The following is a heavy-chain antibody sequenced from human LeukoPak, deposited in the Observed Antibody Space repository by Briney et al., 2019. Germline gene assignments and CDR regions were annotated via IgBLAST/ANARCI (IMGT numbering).Heavy chain of an antibody. J-gene: IGHJ5*02. Sequence: PGGSLRLSCAASGFTFTNYRMTWVRQAPGKGLEWVSSISSTSGYIFYADSVQGRFTISRDSAKNSLYLQMNSLRAEDTAVCYCAQWNLGSWGQGTLVTVSS. D-gene: IGHD1-1*01. CDR3: AQWNLGS. V-gene: IGHV3-21*01. CDR1: GFTFTNYR. CDR2: ISSTSGYI.